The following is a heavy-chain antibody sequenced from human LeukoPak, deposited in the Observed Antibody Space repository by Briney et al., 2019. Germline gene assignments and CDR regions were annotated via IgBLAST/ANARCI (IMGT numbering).Heavy chain of an antibody. V-gene: IGHV3-30-3*01. CDR1: GFTFSSYA. J-gene: IGHJ3*02. Sequence: GRSLRLSCAASGFTFSSYAMHWVRQAPGKGLEWVAVISYDGSNKYYADSVKGRFTISRDNSKNTLYLQMNSLRAEDTAVYYCARDDQDPGYNWNDVGAFDIWGQGTMVTVSS. CDR2: ISYDGSNK. D-gene: IGHD1-1*01. CDR3: ARDDQDPGYNWNDVGAFDI.